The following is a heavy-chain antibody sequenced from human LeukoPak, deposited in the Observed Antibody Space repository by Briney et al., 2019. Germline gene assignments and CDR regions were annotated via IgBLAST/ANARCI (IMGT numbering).Heavy chain of an antibody. V-gene: IGHV4-59*02. D-gene: IGHD2-15*01. CDR2: IYYSGSS. Sequence: KPSETLSLTCTVSGDSVSSEYWTWIRQPPGKGLEWIGYIYYSGSSNYNPSLRSRVTISLDTSKNQFSLKLTSVTAVDTAVYYCTRGGGLGYCTGSSCYSDYWGQGILVTVSS. J-gene: IGHJ4*02. CDR1: GDSVSSEY. CDR3: TRGGGLGYCTGSSCYSDY.